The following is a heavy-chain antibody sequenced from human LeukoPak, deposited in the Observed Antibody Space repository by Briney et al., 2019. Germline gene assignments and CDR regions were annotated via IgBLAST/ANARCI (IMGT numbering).Heavy chain of an antibody. D-gene: IGHD3-22*01. V-gene: IGHV3-21*01. Sequence: GGSLRLSCAASGFTFSSYSMNWVRQAPGKGLEWVSSISSSSSYIYYADSVKGRFTISRDNAKNSLYLQMNSLRAEDTAVYYCARAGGPDYYYDSSGYSLDYWGQGTLVTVSS. CDR2: ISSSSSYI. CDR1: GFTFSSYS. J-gene: IGHJ4*02. CDR3: ARAGGPDYYYDSSGYSLDY.